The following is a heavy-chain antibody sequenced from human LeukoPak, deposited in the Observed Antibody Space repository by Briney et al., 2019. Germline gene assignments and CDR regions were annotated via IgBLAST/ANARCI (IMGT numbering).Heavy chain of an antibody. CDR3: ARGALAYCGGDCYLHFDY. CDR2: IIPIFGTA. D-gene: IGHD2-21*02. J-gene: IGHJ4*02. Sequence: ASVKVSCKASGGTFSSYAISWVRQAPGQGLEWMGGIIPIFGTANYAQKFQGRVTITADKSTSTAYMELSSLRSEDTAVYYCARGALAYCGGDCYLHFDYWGQGTLVTVSS. V-gene: IGHV1-69*06. CDR1: GGTFSSYA.